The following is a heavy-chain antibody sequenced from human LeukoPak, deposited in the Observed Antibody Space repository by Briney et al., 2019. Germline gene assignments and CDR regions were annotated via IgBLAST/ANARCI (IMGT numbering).Heavy chain of an antibody. CDR2: IYTSGST. CDR3: AVGYDFWSGPYHFDY. V-gene: IGHV4-61*02. CDR1: GGSISSGSYY. D-gene: IGHD3-3*01. J-gene: IGHJ4*02. Sequence: SEALSLTCTVSGGSISSGSYYWSWIRQPAGKGLEWIGRIYTSGSTNYNPSLKSRVTISVDTSKNQFSLKLSSVTAADTAVYYCAVGYDFWSGPYHFDYWGQGTLVTVSS.